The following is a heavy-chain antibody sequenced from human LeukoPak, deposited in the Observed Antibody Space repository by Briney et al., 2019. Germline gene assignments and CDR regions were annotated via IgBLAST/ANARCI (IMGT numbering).Heavy chain of an antibody. V-gene: IGHV3-21*01. CDR1: GFTFSSYS. Sequence: GGSLTLSCAASGFTFSSYSINWVRQAPGKGLEWVSSISGTSDYVFHADSVKGRFTIYRDNPKNLVYLQMNSLRGEDTAVYYCVRVAVARYADYWGQGTLVTVSS. CDR2: ISGTSDYV. CDR3: VRVAVARYADY. D-gene: IGHD6-19*01. J-gene: IGHJ4*02.